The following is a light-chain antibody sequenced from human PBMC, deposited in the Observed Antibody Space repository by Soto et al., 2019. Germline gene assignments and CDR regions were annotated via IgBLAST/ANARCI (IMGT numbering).Light chain of an antibody. CDR3: QAWDNTAGVV. V-gene: IGLV3-1*01. CDR2: QDA. Sequence: SYELTQPPSVSVSPGQTATITCSGVKLGDVYACWYQQKAGQSPVLVIYQDARRPSGIPERFSGSNSGTTATLTITGTQADDEGDYYCQAWDNTAGVVFGGGTKLTVL. J-gene: IGLJ2*01. CDR1: KLGDVY.